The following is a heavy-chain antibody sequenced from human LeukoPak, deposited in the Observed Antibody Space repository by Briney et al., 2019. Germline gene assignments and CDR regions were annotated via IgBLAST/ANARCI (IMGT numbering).Heavy chain of an antibody. CDR1: GYTFTSYD. Sequence: ASVKVSCKASGYTFTSYDISWERQATGQGLEWMGWMNPNSGNTGYAQKFQGRGTMTRNTSISTAYMELSSLRSEDKAVYYCARGPSREYDDFWSGYYRRWYSQHWGQGTLVTVSS. J-gene: IGHJ1*01. CDR3: ARGPSREYDDFWSGYYRRWYSQH. D-gene: IGHD3-3*01. CDR2: MNPNSGNT. V-gene: IGHV1-8*01.